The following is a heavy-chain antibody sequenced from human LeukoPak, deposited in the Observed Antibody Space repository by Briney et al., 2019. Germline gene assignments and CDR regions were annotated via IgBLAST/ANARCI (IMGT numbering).Heavy chain of an antibody. J-gene: IGHJ6*03. Sequence: GGSLRLSCAASGFTFSSYDMHWVRQATGKGLEWVSAIGTAGDTYYPGSVKGRFTISRDNAKNSLYLQMNSLRAEDTAVYYCARDPVSSAAAGTHYYYYMDVWGKGTTVTVSS. CDR2: IGTAGDT. V-gene: IGHV3-13*01. CDR1: GFTFSSYD. CDR3: ARDPVSSAAAGTHYYYYMDV. D-gene: IGHD6-13*01.